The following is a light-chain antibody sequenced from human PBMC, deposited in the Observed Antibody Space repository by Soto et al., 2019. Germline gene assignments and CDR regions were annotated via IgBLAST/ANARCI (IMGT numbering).Light chain of an antibody. Sequence: DIQITHSPYSLSASLGYIFTITFRSSQSIVTYLNWYLQKPGKAPKLLIYAASNLQSGVPSRFSGSGSGTDFTLTISSLQPEDFATYFCQQSYSTPPWTFGQGTKVDIK. J-gene: IGKJ1*01. V-gene: IGKV1-39*01. CDR3: QQSYSTPPWT. CDR2: AAS. CDR1: QSIVTY.